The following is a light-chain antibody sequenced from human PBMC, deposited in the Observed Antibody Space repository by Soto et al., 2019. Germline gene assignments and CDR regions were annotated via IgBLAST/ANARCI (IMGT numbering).Light chain of an antibody. CDR3: QSYGATNQV. CDR1: SGSIASNY. V-gene: IGLV6-57*01. J-gene: IGLJ3*02. Sequence: FMLTQPHSVSASPGKTVIISCTRSSGSIASNYVQWYQQRPGSSPTTVIYEDNQRPSGVPDRFSGSIDSSSNSASLTISGLETEDEADYYCQSYGATNQVFGGGTKLTVL. CDR2: EDN.